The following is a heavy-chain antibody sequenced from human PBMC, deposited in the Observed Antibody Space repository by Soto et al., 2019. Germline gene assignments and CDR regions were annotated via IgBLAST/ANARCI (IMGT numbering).Heavy chain of an antibody. Sequence: EVQLLESGGGLVQPGGSLRLSCVASGFSFSGYVMSWVRQAPGKGLVWVSSMTATGVSIYYADSVRGRFTISRDNSKNTLYLQMSSLRAEDTARYYCAKDSIPYSSSYDLDHWGRGALVAVSS. CDR1: GFSFSGYV. V-gene: IGHV3-23*01. D-gene: IGHD6-6*01. CDR3: AKDSIPYSSSYDLDH. J-gene: IGHJ4*02. CDR2: MTATGVSI.